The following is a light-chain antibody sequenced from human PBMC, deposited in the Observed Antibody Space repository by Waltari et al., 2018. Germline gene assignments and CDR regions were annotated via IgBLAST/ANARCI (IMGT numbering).Light chain of an antibody. Sequence: QSALTQPASVSGSPGQSITISCTGTSSDVGGYNYVAWYQQHPGKAPKVLIYDVSNRPSGVSNRFSGSKSGNTASLTISGLKAEDEADYYCSSYTNSNTWVFGGGTKLTVL. CDR3: SSYTNSNTWV. CDR1: SSDVGGYNY. V-gene: IGLV2-14*03. CDR2: DVS. J-gene: IGLJ3*02.